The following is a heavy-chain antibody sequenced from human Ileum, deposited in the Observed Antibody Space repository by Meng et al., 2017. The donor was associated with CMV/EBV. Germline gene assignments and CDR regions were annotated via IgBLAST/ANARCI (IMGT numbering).Heavy chain of an antibody. D-gene: IGHD3-16*01. CDR2: IDINGENR. J-gene: IGHJ4*02. V-gene: IGHV3-30*02. CDR3: VGHQGGPREEVRLV. Sequence: GESLKISCAASGFIFNNYGIHWLRQAPGKGLEWLSFIDINGENRYNVDIVKGRFIVSKDKSKNTVFLQMNSLRVEDTAVYYCVGHQGGPREEVRLVWGQGTLVTVSS. CDR1: GFIFNNYG.